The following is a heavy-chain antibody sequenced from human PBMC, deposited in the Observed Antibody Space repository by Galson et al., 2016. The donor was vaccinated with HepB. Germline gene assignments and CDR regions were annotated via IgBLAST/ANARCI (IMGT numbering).Heavy chain of an antibody. J-gene: IGHJ5*02. CDR2: IYHSGST. D-gene: IGHD1-26*01. V-gene: IGHV4-4*02. CDR1: GDSISSSYW. Sequence: ETLSLTCAVSGDSISSSYWWSWVRQPPGKGLEWIGEIYHSGSTNYNPSLKSRLTVSVDTSKNQFSLKLTSVTAADTSVYYCARRGGSVGATSFDLWGQGTLVIVSS. CDR3: ARRGGSVGATSFDL.